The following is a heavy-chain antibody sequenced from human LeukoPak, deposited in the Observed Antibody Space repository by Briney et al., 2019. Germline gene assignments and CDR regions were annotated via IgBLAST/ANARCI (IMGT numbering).Heavy chain of an antibody. D-gene: IGHD4-17*01. CDR2: IWYDGSNE. V-gene: IGHV3-33*01. CDR3: ARDLYIDYGGYVGKYYYYYGMDV. Sequence: GRSLRLSCAASGFIFSSYGIHWVRQAPGKGLEWVAFIWYDGSNEYYTDSVKGRFTISRDNSKNTLYLQMNSLRAEDTAVYYCARDLYIDYGGYVGKYYYYYGMDVWGQGTTVTVSS. J-gene: IGHJ6*02. CDR1: GFIFSSYG.